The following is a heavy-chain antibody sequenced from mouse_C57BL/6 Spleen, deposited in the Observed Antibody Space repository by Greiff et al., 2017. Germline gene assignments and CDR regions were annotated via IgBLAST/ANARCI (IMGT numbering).Heavy chain of an antibody. CDR2: IDPENGDT. V-gene: IGHV14-4*01. Sequence: VQLQQSGAELVRPGASVKLSCTASGFNIKDDYMHWVKQRPEQGLEWIGWIDPENGDTEYASKFQGKATITADTSSNTAYLQLSSLTSEDTAVYYCTTPIYYDYDGDYWGQGTSHSLL. CDR3: TTPIYYDYDGDY. D-gene: IGHD2-4*01. J-gene: IGHJ2*01. CDR1: GFNIKDDY.